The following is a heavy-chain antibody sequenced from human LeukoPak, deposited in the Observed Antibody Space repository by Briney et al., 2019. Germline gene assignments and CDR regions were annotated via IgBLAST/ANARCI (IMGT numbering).Heavy chain of an antibody. CDR2: ISGSGGST. CDR3: ANLVFDSSGYSYFDY. Sequence: GGSLRLSCAASGFTFSSYAMSWVRQAPGKGLEWVSAISGSGGSTYYADSVKGRFTISRDNSKNTLYLQMNSLRAEDTAVYYCANLVFDSSGYSYFDYWGQGTLVTVSS. J-gene: IGHJ4*02. D-gene: IGHD3-22*01. V-gene: IGHV3-23*01. CDR1: GFTFSSYA.